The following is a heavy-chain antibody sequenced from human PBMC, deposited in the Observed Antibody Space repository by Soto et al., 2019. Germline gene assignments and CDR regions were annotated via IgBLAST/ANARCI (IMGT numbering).Heavy chain of an antibody. CDR3: AKDNGGYDFDY. D-gene: IGHD5-12*01. CDR1: GFTFSSYG. J-gene: IGHJ4*02. Sequence: GGSLRLSCAASGFTFSSYGMHWVRQAPGKGLEWVAVISYDGSNKYYADSVKGRFTISRDNSKNTLYLQMNSLRAEDTAVYYCAKDNGGYDFDYWGQGTLVTVSS. V-gene: IGHV3-30*18. CDR2: ISYDGSNK.